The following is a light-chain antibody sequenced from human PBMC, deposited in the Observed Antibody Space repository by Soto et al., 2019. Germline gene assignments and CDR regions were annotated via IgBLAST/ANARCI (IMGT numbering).Light chain of an antibody. CDR1: SSDVGGYNY. V-gene: IGLV2-14*01. J-gene: IGLJ3*02. Sequence: QSALTQPASVSGSPGQSITISCTGTSSDVGGYNYVSWYQQHPGKAPKVMIYEVSNRPSGVSNRFSGSKSANTASLTISGLQAEDEADYYCSSYTSSSTRVFGGGTKVTVL. CDR3: SSYTSSSTRV. CDR2: EVS.